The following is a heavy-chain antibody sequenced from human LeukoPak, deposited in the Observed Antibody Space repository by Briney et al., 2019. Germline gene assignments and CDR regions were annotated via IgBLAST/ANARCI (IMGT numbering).Heavy chain of an antibody. CDR3: ASSVAVAGLDDY. Sequence: SETLSLTCAVYGGSFSGYYWSWIRQPPGKGLEWIGEINHSGSTNYNPSLKSRVTISVDTSKNQFSLKLSSVAAADTAVYYCASSVAVAGLDDYWGQGTLVTVSS. V-gene: IGHV4-34*01. D-gene: IGHD6-19*01. CDR1: GGSFSGYY. J-gene: IGHJ4*02. CDR2: INHSGST.